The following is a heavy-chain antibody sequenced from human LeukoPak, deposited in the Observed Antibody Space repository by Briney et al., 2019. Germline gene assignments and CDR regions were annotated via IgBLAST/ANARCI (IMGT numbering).Heavy chain of an antibody. CDR2: MNPNSGNT. Sequence: GASVTVSCKASGYTFTSYDINWVRQAPGQGLEWMGWMNPNSGNTGYAQKFQGRVTMTRNTSISTAYMELSSLRSEDTAVYYCAREHIVTRPGGYYYYGMDVWGQGTTVTVSS. CDR3: AREHIVTRPGGYYYYGMDV. CDR1: GYTFTSYD. V-gene: IGHV1-8*01. D-gene: IGHD2-21*01. J-gene: IGHJ6*02.